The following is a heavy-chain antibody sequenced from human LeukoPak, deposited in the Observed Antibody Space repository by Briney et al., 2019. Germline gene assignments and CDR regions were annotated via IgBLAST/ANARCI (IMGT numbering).Heavy chain of an antibody. V-gene: IGHV3-13*01. CDR1: GFTFSSYD. D-gene: IGHD3-22*01. J-gene: IGHJ4*02. CDR2: IGTAGDT. Sequence: GGSLRLSCAASGFTFSSYDMHWVRQATGKGLEWVSAIGTAGDTYYPGSVKGRFTISRENAKNSLYLQMNSLRAGDTAVYYCARGVKMYYYDSSGYYYDYWGQGTLVTVSS. CDR3: ARGVKMYYYDSSGYYYDY.